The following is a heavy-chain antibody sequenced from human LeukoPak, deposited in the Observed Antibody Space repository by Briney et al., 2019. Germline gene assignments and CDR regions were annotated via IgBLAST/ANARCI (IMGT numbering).Heavy chain of an antibody. Sequence: SETLSLTCTVSGGSISRYYWSWIRQPAGKGLEWTGRIYTSGSTNYNPSLKSRVTMSVDTSKNQFSLKLSSVTAADTAVYYCARGRYCSADICSGGDAFDIWGQGTMVSVSS. J-gene: IGHJ3*02. V-gene: IGHV4-4*07. CDR3: ARGRYCSADICSGGDAFDI. D-gene: IGHD2-15*01. CDR2: IYTSGST. CDR1: GGSISRYY.